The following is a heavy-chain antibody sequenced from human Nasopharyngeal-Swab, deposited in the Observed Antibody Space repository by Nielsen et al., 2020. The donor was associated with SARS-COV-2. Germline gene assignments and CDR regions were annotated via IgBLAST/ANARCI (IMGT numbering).Heavy chain of an antibody. V-gene: IGHV4-4*02. CDR3: SRHAEVLRYFDWVYREGWFDP. Sequence: WIRQPPGKGMEWIGEIYHSGSTNYNPSLKSRVTISVDKSKNQFSLKLSSVTAADTAVYYCSRHAEVLRYFDWVYREGWFDPWGQGTPVTVSS. D-gene: IGHD3-9*01. CDR2: IYHSGST. J-gene: IGHJ5*01.